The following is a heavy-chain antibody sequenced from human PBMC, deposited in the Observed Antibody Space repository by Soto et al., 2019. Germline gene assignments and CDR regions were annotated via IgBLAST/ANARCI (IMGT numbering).Heavy chain of an antibody. CDR1: GFTFNNYA. Sequence: PGGSLRLSCAASGFTFNNYAMNWVRQAPGKGLEWVSAISGGGGSTYYADSVKGRFTISRDNSKNTLYLQVNSLRAEDTAVYYCAKDSSSLMTTVTTFYYWGQGTLVTVSS. CDR3: AKDSSSLMTTVTTFYY. V-gene: IGHV3-23*01. CDR2: ISGGGGST. D-gene: IGHD4-17*01. J-gene: IGHJ4*02.